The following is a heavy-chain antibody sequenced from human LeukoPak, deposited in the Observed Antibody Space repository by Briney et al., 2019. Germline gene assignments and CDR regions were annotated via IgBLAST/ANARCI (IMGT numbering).Heavy chain of an antibody. V-gene: IGHV3-23*01. CDR1: GFTFSSYA. J-gene: IGHJ4*02. D-gene: IGHD6-19*01. CDR2: ISGSGGST. CDR3: AKWGYIAWAGTRGYYFDY. Sequence: GGSLRLSCAASGFTFSSYAMSWVRQAPGKGLEWVSAISGSGGSTYYADSVKGRFTISRDNSKNTLYLQMNSLRAEDTAVYYCAKWGYIAWAGTRGYYFDYWGQGTLVSVSS.